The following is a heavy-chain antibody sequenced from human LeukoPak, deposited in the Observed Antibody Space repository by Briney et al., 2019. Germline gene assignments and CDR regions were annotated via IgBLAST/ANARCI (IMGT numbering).Heavy chain of an antibody. V-gene: IGHV1-69*04. J-gene: IGHJ4*02. D-gene: IGHD6-6*01. CDR3: AKLEYSSTTSDY. CDR1: GGTFSSYA. CDR2: IIPILGIA. Sequence: SVKVSCKASGGTFSSYAISWVRQAPGQGLEWMGRIIPILGIANYAQKFQGRVTITADKSTNTAYMELSSLRSEDTAVYYCAKLEYSSTTSDYWGQGTLVTVSS.